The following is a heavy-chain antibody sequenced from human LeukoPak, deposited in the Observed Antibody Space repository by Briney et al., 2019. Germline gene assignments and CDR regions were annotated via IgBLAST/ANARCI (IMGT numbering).Heavy chain of an antibody. CDR1: GGSLSSYY. J-gene: IGHJ3*02. CDR2: IYYSGST. CDR3: ARRRKVQQLDAFDI. V-gene: IGHV4-59*08. D-gene: IGHD6-13*01. Sequence: SETLSLTCTVSGGSLSSYYWSWIRQPPGRGLEWIGYIYYSGSTNYNPSLKSRVTISVDTSKNQFSLKLSSVTAADTAVYYCARRRKVQQLDAFDIWGQGTMVTVSS.